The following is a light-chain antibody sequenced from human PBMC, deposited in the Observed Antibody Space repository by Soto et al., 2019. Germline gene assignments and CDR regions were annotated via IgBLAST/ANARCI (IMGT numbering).Light chain of an antibody. V-gene: IGKV1-5*03. J-gene: IGKJ5*01. CDR2: KAS. CDR3: QQYLSYPIT. CDR1: QSLSSW. Sequence: DIPMTQSPSTRSASVGDRVTITCRASQSLSSWLAWYQQKPGKAPKSLIYKASSLESGVPSRFSGSGSGTEFTLTISSLQPDDFATYYCQQYLSYPITFGQGTRLEIK.